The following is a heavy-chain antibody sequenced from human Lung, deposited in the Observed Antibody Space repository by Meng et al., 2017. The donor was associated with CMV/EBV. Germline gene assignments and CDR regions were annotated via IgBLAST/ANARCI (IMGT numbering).Heavy chain of an antibody. Sequence: HITFKEAGPTVVKPKQTLRLTCTFSGFSLRTSGVGFGWIRQPPGKALEWLALIYWDDDKRYSPSLKNRLTITKDTSKNQVVLTLTNIDPVDTATYYCAHRHRLRDFDYWGQGTLVTVSS. CDR3: AHRHRLRDFDY. D-gene: IGHD4-17*01. CDR1: GFSLRTSGVG. J-gene: IGHJ4*02. V-gene: IGHV2-5*02. CDR2: IYWDDDK.